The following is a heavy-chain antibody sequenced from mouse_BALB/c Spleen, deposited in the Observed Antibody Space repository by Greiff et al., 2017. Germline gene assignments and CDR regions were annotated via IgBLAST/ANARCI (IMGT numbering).Heavy chain of an antibody. CDR1: GFTFSSFG. CDR3: ARGGLWFAY. CDR2: ISSGSSTI. D-gene: IGHD3-3*01. V-gene: IGHV5-17*02. Sequence: EVKLMESGGGLVQPGGSRKLSCAASGFTFSSFGMHWVRQAPEKGLEWVAYISSGSSTIYYADTVKGRFTISRDNPKNTLFLQMTSLRSEDTAMYYCARGGLWFAYWGQGTLVTVSA. J-gene: IGHJ3*01.